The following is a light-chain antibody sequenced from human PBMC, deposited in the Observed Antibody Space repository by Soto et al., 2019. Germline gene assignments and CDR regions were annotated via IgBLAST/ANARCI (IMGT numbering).Light chain of an antibody. V-gene: IGKV1-39*01. CDR2: AVS. CDR3: QQVYSFPHT. Sequence: DIHMTQSPSSLSASLGDTVTITCRASQSIANSLNWYQHKPGKVPESLIYAVSYLEGGVPSRFSGSDSGTDFTLTISSLRPEDVATYYCQQVYSFPHTFGQGTKLEV. CDR1: QSIANS. J-gene: IGKJ2*01.